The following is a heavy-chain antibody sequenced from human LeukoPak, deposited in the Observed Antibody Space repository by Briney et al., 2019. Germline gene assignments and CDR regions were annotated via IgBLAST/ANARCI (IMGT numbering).Heavy chain of an antibody. CDR3: ARGCCYYDSSGYYVDY. J-gene: IGHJ4*02. V-gene: IGHV4-39*07. CDR2: INHSGST. Sequence: SETLSLTCSVSGGSISNSNYYWSWIRQPPGKGLEWIGEINHSGSTNYNPSLKSRVTISVDTSKNQFSLKLSSVTAADTAVYYCARGCCYYDSSGYYVDYWGQGTLVTVSS. CDR1: GGSISNSNYY. D-gene: IGHD3-22*01.